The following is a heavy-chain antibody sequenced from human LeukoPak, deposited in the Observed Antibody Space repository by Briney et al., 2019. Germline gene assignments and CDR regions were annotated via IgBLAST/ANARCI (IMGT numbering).Heavy chain of an antibody. CDR2: IYYSGST. CDR3: ARVWFGDPLGALDI. V-gene: IGHV4-59*01. J-gene: IGHJ3*02. D-gene: IGHD3-10*01. Sequence: WIRXPXXXXLXWIGYIYYSGSTNYNPSLKSRVTISVDTSKNQFSLKLSSVTAADTAVYYCARVWFGDPLGALDIWGQGTMVTVSS.